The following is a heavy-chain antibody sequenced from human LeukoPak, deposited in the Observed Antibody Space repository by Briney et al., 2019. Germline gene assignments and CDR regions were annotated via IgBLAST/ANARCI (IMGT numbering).Heavy chain of an antibody. CDR2: INTDGSDT. D-gene: IGHD7-27*01. V-gene: IGHV3-74*01. Sequence: GGSLRLSCAASGFTFSNHWMHWVRQVSGKGLVWVSRINTDGSDTGYVDSVEGRFTISRDNARNTLYLQMNSLRPEDTAVYYCARNNWGIDDWGQGTLVTVSS. J-gene: IGHJ4*02. CDR1: GFTFSNHW. CDR3: ARNNWGIDD.